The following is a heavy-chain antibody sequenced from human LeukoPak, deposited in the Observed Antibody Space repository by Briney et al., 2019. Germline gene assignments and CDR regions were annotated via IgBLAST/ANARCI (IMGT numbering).Heavy chain of an antibody. D-gene: IGHD6-19*01. V-gene: IGHV3-48*01. CDR3: AEDQGWFTFDY. CDR2: ISSSSSTI. CDR1: GFTFSSYS. Sequence: GGSLRLSCAASGFTFSSYSMNWVRQAPGKGLEWVSYISSSSSTIYYADSVKGRFTISRDNSKNTLYLQMNSLRAEDTAVYYCAEDQGWFTFDYWGQGTLVTVSS. J-gene: IGHJ4*02.